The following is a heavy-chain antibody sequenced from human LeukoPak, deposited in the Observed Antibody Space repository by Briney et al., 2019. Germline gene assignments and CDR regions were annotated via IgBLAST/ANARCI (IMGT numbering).Heavy chain of an antibody. CDR1: GGSISSYY. CDR2: IYYSGST. J-gene: IGHJ3*02. D-gene: IGHD2-2*01. V-gene: IGHV4-59*06. Sequence: PSETLSLTCTVSGGSISSYYWSWIRQPAGKGLEWIGYIYYSGSTYYNPSLKSRVTISVDTSKNQFSLKLSSVTAADTAVYYCARVRSIVVVPAAQNRDAFDIWGQGTMVTVSS. CDR3: ARVRSIVVVPAAQNRDAFDI.